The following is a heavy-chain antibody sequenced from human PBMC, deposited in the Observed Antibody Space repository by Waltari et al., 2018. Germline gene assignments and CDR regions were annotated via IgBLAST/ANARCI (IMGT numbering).Heavy chain of an antibody. Sequence: VQLQESGPGLVKPSETLSLTCTLSGGSISSYSLSGIRQPAGKGLEWIGRIYTSGSTNYNPSLKSRVTMSVDTSKNQFSLKLSSVTAADTAVYYCARGSMLSYWDYFDYWGQGTLVTVSS. J-gene: IGHJ4*02. CDR1: GGSISSYS. CDR3: ARGSMLSYWDYFDY. CDR2: IYTSGST. V-gene: IGHV4-4*07. D-gene: IGHD2-8*01.